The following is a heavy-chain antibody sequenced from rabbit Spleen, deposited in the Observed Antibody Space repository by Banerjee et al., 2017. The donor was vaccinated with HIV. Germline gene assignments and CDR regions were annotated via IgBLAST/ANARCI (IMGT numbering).Heavy chain of an antibody. CDR3: ARDTASSFSSYGMDL. CDR2: IAGVSSGFT. V-gene: IGHV1S40*01. CDR1: GVSFSDKDV. D-gene: IGHD6-1*01. Sequence: QSLEESGGDLVKPGASLTLTCKASGVSFSDKDVMCWVRQAPGKGLEWISCIAGVSSGFTYSATWAKGRFTISKTSSTTVTLQMTSLTVADTATYFCARDTASSFSSYGMDLWVPGTLVTVS. J-gene: IGHJ6*01.